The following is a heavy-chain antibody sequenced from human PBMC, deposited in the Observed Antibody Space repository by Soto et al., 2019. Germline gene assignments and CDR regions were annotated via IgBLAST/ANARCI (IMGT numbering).Heavy chain of an antibody. V-gene: IGHV4-30-4*01. J-gene: IGHJ6*02. CDR2: IHYSGSV. D-gene: IGHD4-17*01. CDR1: GGSISSDHYH. CDR3: VREDDGGDRDYYGLDV. Sequence: QVQLQESGPGLVRPSQTLSLTCTVSGGSISSDHYHWTWIRQTPGQGLEWIGYIHYSGSVYYNPSHQSRVTMSVDTSKNLFSLNLSSVTAADTGVYFCVREDDGGDRDYYGLDVWGQGTTVTVSS.